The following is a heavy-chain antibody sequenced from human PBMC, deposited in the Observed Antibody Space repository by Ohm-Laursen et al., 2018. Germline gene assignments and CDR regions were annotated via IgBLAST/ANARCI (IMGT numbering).Heavy chain of an antibody. CDR2: INPSGGST. CDR3: AKDRIAVTGNWYFDL. Sequence: GASVKVSCKASGYTFTSYYMHWVRQAPGQGLEWMGIINPSGGSTSYAQKFQGRVTMTRDTSTSTVYMELSSLRSEDTALYHCAKDRIAVTGNWYFDLWGRGTLVTVSS. CDR1: GYTFTSYY. V-gene: IGHV1-46*01. J-gene: IGHJ2*01. D-gene: IGHD6-19*01.